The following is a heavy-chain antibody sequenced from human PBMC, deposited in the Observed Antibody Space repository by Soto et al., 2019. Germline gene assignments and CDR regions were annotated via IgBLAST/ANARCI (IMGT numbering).Heavy chain of an antibody. Sequence: PGGSLRLSCGASGFTFRSYEMNWVRQAPGKGLGWGSYISSSGDTINYADSVKGRFTISRDNAKNSLYLQMNSLRAEDTAVYYCARSITPFDYWGQGTPVTVSS. CDR1: GFTFRSYE. V-gene: IGHV3-48*03. CDR3: ARSITPFDY. CDR2: ISSSGDTI. J-gene: IGHJ4*02. D-gene: IGHD3-10*01.